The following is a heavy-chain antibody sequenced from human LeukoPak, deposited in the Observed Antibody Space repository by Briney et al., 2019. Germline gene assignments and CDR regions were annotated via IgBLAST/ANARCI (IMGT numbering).Heavy chain of an antibody. Sequence: GGSLRLSCAPSGFTFSNYEMNWVRQAPGKGLEWDSFISSSGVLIYYADSVKGRFTISRDNAKNSLYLQMNSLRVEDTAVYYCARVSGSGWHFDYWGQGSLVTVSS. CDR3: ARVSGSGWHFDY. CDR1: GFTFSNYE. D-gene: IGHD6-19*01. J-gene: IGHJ4*02. CDR2: ISSSGVLI. V-gene: IGHV3-48*03.